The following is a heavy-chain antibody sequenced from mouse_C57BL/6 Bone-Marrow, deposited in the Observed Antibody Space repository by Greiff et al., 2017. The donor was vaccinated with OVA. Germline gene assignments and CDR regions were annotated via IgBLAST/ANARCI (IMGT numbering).Heavy chain of an antibody. CDR3: ARVGVYDGYPYYYAMDY. CDR1: GYTFTSYW. D-gene: IGHD2-3*01. CDR2: IDPSDSET. V-gene: IGHV1-52*01. Sequence: QVQLQQPGAELVRPGSSVKLSCKASGYTFTSYWMHWVKQRPIQGLEWIGNIDPSDSETHYNQKFKDKATLTVDKSSRPAYMQHSSLTSEDSAVYYCARVGVYDGYPYYYAMDYWGQGTSVTVSS. J-gene: IGHJ4*01.